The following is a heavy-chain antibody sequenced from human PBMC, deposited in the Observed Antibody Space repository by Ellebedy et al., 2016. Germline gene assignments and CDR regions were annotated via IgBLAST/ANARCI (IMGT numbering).Heavy chain of an antibody. CDR3: AKWNGGWYAFDV. Sequence: SETLSLTCNVSGGSVSSDYWNWIRRPPGKGLEWIGYVFHTGITNYNPSLKSRVTMSVDTSKSQFSLRLTSVTAADTAVYYCAKWNGGWYAFDVWGQGAMVTVSS. J-gene: IGHJ3*01. V-gene: IGHV4-59*02. D-gene: IGHD1-1*01. CDR1: GGSVSSDY. CDR2: VFHTGIT.